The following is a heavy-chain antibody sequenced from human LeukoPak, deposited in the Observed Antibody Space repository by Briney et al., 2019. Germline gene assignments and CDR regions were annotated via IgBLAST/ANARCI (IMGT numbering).Heavy chain of an antibody. Sequence: NASETLSLTCTVSGGSVSSTSYYWGWIRQPPGKGLEWIGSIYYSGNTYYNPSLRSRVTISVDTSKSQVSLKLSSVTAADTAVYYCARHSYYYYYMDVWGKGTTVTVSS. CDR3: ARHSYYYYYMDV. V-gene: IGHV4-39*01. CDR2: IYYSGNT. CDR1: GGSVSSTSYY. J-gene: IGHJ6*03.